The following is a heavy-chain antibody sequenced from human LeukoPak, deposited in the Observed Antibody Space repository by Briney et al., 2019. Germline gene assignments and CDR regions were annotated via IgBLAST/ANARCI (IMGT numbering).Heavy chain of an antibody. D-gene: IGHD5-18*01. CDR1: GFPFSSYW. V-gene: IGHV3-7*01. J-gene: IGHJ4*02. CDR3: ARDDGDSYGEDY. CDR2: IKQDGSEK. Sequence: GGSLRLSCAAPGFPFSSYWMSWVGQAPGKGLKWVANIKQDGSEKYYVDSVKGRFTISRDNAKNSLYLQMNSLRAEDTAVYYCARDDGDSYGEDYWGQGTLVTVSS.